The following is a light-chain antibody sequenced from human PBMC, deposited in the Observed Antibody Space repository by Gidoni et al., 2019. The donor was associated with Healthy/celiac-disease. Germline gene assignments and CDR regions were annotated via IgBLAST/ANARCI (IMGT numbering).Light chain of an antibody. CDR2: GAS. CDR3: QQYGSSLCT. V-gene: IGKV3-20*01. CDR1: QSVSSSY. Sequence: DIVLPPSPGTLSLSPGERSPLSCSASQSVSSSYLAWDQQKPGQAPRLLIYGASSRATGTTDRFSGSGSGTEFTRTISRLEPEDCAVYYCQQYGSSLCTLGQGTRLEIK. J-gene: IGKJ5*01.